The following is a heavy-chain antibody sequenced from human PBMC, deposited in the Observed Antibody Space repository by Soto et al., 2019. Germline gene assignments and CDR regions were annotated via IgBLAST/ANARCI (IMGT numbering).Heavy chain of an antibody. J-gene: IGHJ1*01. Sequence: GESLKISCESSGYTFANYWIGWVGQVPGKGLVWLAIIYPSASRTIYSPSFQGQVTISADKSISTTYLQWTSLKASDTAIYYCSKFKYSTSVRYLQHWGQGTPVTVSS. CDR3: SKFKYSTSVRYLQH. CDR2: IYPSASRT. CDR1: GYTFANYW. V-gene: IGHV5-51*01. D-gene: IGHD6-6*01.